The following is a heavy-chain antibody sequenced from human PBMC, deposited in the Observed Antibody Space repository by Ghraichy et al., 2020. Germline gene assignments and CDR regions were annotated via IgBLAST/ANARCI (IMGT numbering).Heavy chain of an antibody. CDR1: GFTFSNAW. Sequence: GESLNISCAASGFTFSNAWMSWVRQAPGKGLEWVGRIKSKTDGGTKDYAAPVKGRFTISRDDSKNTLYLQMNSLKTEDTAVYYCTTDIIHYYDSSGYYHYPDYWGQGTLVTVSS. CDR2: IKSKTDGGTK. V-gene: IGHV3-15*01. D-gene: IGHD3-22*01. CDR3: TTDIIHYYDSSGYYHYPDY. J-gene: IGHJ4*02.